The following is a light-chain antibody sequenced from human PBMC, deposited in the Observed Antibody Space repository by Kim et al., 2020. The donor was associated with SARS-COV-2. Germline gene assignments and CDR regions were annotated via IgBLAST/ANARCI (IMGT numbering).Light chain of an antibody. Sequence: APGKTARITCREKNLGTKSVHWYQQRPGQAPVLVIYFDNVRPSGIPERFSGSNSGNTATLTISRVEAGDEADYYCQVWDSRSDHVVFGGGAQLTVL. CDR2: FDN. CDR3: QVWDSRSDHVV. CDR1: NLGTKS. J-gene: IGLJ2*01. V-gene: IGLV3-21*04.